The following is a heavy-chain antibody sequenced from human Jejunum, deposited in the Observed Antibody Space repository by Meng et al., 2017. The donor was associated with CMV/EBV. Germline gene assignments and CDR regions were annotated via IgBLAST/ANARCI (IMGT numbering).Heavy chain of an antibody. D-gene: IGHD3-3*01. CDR1: GFTFTNYA. J-gene: IGHJ4*02. CDR2: ISNSST. CDR3: VRNSFGVIVSPDS. Sequence: CAASGFTFTNYAMSWVRQAPGKGLEWVSAISNSSTFYADSVKGRFTISRDNSKNTLFLQMNSLRAGDTAVYYCVRNSFGVIVSPDSWGQGTLVTVSS. V-gene: IGHV3-23*01.